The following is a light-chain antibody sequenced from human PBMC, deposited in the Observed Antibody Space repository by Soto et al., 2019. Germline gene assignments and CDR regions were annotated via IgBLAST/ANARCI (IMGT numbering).Light chain of an antibody. CDR1: QSFSSSY. Sequence: EIVLTQSPGTLSLSPGERATLSCRASQSFSSSYLAWYQQKPGQAPRILIYGATTRATGIPDRFSGSESGTDFTLTISRLEPEDSAVYYCQQYSSVWTFGQGTKVEIK. V-gene: IGKV3-20*01. CDR3: QQYSSVWT. J-gene: IGKJ1*01. CDR2: GAT.